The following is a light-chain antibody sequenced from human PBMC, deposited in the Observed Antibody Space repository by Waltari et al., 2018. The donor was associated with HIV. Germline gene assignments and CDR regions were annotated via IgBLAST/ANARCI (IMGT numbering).Light chain of an antibody. Sequence: EIVMTQSPVTLSVSPGERATLSCRASQSVTNNVAWYQQRPGQAPRLLIYGASTRATDISARFSGSGSETEFTLTISSLQSEDSAVYYCQQYNNWPPSYTFGQGTKLEIK. CDR1: QSVTNN. V-gene: IGKV3-15*01. CDR3: QQYNNWPPSYT. CDR2: GAS. J-gene: IGKJ2*01.